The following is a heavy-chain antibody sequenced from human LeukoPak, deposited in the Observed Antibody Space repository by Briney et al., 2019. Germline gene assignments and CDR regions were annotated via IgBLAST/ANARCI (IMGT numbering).Heavy chain of an antibody. D-gene: IGHD3-10*01. Sequence: GGSLRLSCAASGFTFSDYAMSWVRQAPGKGLEWVSTISAIDGSRYYADSVEGRFTISRDISKSTLDLQMNSLRAEDTALYYCAKYYGSGNYFKIFDYWGQGTLVTVSS. CDR2: ISAIDGSR. J-gene: IGHJ4*02. CDR3: AKYYGSGNYFKIFDY. V-gene: IGHV3-23*01. CDR1: GFTFSDYA.